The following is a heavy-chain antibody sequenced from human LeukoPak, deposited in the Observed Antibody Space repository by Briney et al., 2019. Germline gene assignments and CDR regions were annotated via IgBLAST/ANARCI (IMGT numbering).Heavy chain of an antibody. CDR2: IYPRGST. V-gene: IGHV4-30-2*01. J-gene: IGHJ4*02. D-gene: IGHD7-27*01. Sequence: PSQTLSLTCAVSGGSISSGSYSWSWLRQPPGKGLEWIGYIYPRGSTYYNPSLKSRVILSLDKSANQFSLNLSSVTAADTAVYYCARFSPRAMGNYLDSWGQGTLVTVSS. CDR1: GGSISSGSYS. CDR3: ARFSPRAMGNYLDS.